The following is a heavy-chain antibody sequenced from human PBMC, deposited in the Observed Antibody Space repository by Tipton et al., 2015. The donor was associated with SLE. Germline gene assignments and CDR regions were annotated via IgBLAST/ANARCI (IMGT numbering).Heavy chain of an antibody. Sequence: QLAQSGAEVKKPGASVKVSCKASGYTFTGYYMHWVRQAPGQGLEWMGWINPNSGGTNYAQKFQGRVTMTRDTSISTAYMELSRLRSDDTAVYYCARSLGDIVVVPAALLDYWGQGTLVTVSS. D-gene: IGHD2-2*01. CDR2: INPNSGGT. CDR1: GYTFTGYY. CDR3: ARSLGDIVVVPAALLDY. J-gene: IGHJ4*02. V-gene: IGHV1-2*02.